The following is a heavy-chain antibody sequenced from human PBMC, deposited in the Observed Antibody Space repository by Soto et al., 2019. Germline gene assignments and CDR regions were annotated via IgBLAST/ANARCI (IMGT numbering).Heavy chain of an antibody. CDR1: GDSVSSNSAA. CDR2: TYYRSRWYN. J-gene: IGHJ6*03. V-gene: IGHV6-1*01. CDR3: AGTTSHQWYYMDG. D-gene: IGHD1-7*01. Sequence: SQTLSLTCAISGDSVSSNSAAWNWIRRSPSRGLEWLARTYYRSRWYNDYAVSVRSRITFNPDTSKNQFSLQLTSVTPEDTAVYYCAGTTSHQWYYMDGWGKGTTVTVS.